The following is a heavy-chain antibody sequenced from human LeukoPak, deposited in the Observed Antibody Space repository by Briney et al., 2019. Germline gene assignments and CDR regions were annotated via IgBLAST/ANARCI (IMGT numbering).Heavy chain of an antibody. V-gene: IGHV1-46*01. CDR3: ARDRISENSSGYYYGDFDY. CDR1: GYTFTSYY. CDR2: INPSGGST. Sequence: ASVKVSCKASGYTFTSYYMHWVRQAPGQGLEWMGIINPSGGSTSCAQKFQGRVTMTRDTSTSTVYMELSSLRSEDTAVYYCARDRISENSSGYYYGDFDYWGQGTLVTVSS. D-gene: IGHD3-22*01. J-gene: IGHJ4*02.